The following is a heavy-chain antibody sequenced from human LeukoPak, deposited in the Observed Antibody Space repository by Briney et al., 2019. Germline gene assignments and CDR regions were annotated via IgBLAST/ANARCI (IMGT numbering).Heavy chain of an antibody. Sequence: ASVKVSCKASGYTFTSYDINWVRQATGQGLERMGWMNPNSGNTGYAQKFQGRVTMTRNTSISTAYMELSSLRSEDTAVYYCARGDYDSSGYSNWFDPWGQGTLVTVSS. D-gene: IGHD3-22*01. J-gene: IGHJ5*02. CDR2: MNPNSGNT. CDR1: GYTFTSYD. CDR3: ARGDYDSSGYSNWFDP. V-gene: IGHV1-8*01.